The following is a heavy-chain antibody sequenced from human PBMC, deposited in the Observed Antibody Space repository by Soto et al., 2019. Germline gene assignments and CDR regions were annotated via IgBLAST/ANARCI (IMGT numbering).Heavy chain of an antibody. CDR3: ARDDDRPDNGLDM. CDR1: GFTFSNYG. V-gene: IGHV3-30*12. Sequence: QVQLVESGGGVVQPGRSLRLSCAASGFTFSNYGMHWVRQAPGKGLEWLAVILNDGGDQNYGDSVKGRFTISRDNSKNTLYLQINSLRVEDTAVYYCARDDDRPDNGLDMWGQGKMVTVSS. CDR2: ILNDGGDQ. J-gene: IGHJ3*02. D-gene: IGHD2-8*01.